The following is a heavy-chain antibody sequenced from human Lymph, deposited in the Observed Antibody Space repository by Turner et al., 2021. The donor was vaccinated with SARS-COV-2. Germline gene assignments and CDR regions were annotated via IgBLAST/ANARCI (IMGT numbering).Heavy chain of an antibody. Sequence: QVQLVESGGGVVQPGRSLRLSCAASGFTFNNYPRHGVRQAPGKGLEWVSVISYDGSNKYYADSVKGRFTISRENSKNTLYLQMNSLRAEDTAVYYCARDSSGSGTLDYWGQGTLVTVSS. V-gene: IGHV3-30-3*01. CDR1: GFTFNNYP. CDR3: ARDSSGSGTLDY. J-gene: IGHJ4*02. D-gene: IGHD3-10*01. CDR2: ISYDGSNK.